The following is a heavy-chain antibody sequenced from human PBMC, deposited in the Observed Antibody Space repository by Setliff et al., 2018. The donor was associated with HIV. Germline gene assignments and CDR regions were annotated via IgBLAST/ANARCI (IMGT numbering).Heavy chain of an antibody. Sequence: SETLSLTCIVSGGSISNYYWGWIRQSPGKGLEWIGFIHHSGSTNYNPSLESRVTISLDTANNHFSLNLRSVTAAVTAVYYCSRQQLDGFRYKYYYMDVWGKVTTVTVSS. CDR2: IHHSGST. V-gene: IGHV4-59*01. CDR1: GGSISNYY. CDR3: SRQQLDGFRYKYYYMDV. J-gene: IGHJ6*03. D-gene: IGHD6-13*01.